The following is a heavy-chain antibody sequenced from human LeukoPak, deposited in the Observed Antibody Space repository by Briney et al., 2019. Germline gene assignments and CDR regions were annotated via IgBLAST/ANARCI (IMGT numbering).Heavy chain of an antibody. Sequence: SETLSLTCTVSGGSISSSSYYWDWIRQPPGKGLEWIGSIYYSGSTYYNPSLKSRVTISVDTSKNQFSLKLTSVTAADTAVYYCARHGSGYRGYDLDYWGQGTLVTVSS. CDR2: IYYSGST. CDR3: ARHGSGYRGYDLDY. V-gene: IGHV4-39*01. CDR1: GGSISSSSYY. D-gene: IGHD5-12*01. J-gene: IGHJ4*02.